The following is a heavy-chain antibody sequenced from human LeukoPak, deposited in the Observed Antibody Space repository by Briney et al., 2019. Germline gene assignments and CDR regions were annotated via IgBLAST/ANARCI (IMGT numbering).Heavy chain of an antibody. D-gene: IGHD3-22*01. CDR2: ISAYNGNT. J-gene: IGHJ3*02. V-gene: IGHV1-18*01. Sequence: ASVKVSCKASGYTFTSYGISWVRQAPGQGLEWMGWISAYNGNTNYAQKLQGRVTMTTDTSTSTAYMELRSLRSDDTAVYYCARVSPSLIVVIFDIWGQGTMVPVSS. CDR3: ARVSPSLIVVIFDI. CDR1: GYTFTSYG.